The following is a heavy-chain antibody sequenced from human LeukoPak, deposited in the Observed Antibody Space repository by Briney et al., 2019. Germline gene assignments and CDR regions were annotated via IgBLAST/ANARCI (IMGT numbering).Heavy chain of an antibody. CDR1: GGSISSYY. J-gene: IGHJ4*02. D-gene: IGHD3-22*01. CDR2: IYSGGST. Sequence: PSETLSLTCTVSGGSISSYYWSWVRQAPGKGLEWVSVIYSGGSTYYADSVKGRFTISRDNSKNTLYLQMNSLRAEDTAVYYCAKDKYDSSGYLYWGQGTLVTVSS. V-gene: IGHV3-53*01. CDR3: AKDKYDSSGYLY.